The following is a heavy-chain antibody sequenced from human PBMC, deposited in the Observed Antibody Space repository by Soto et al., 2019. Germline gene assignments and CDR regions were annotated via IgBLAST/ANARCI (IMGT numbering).Heavy chain of an antibody. CDR2: ISGSGSST. D-gene: IGHD6-13*01. Sequence: HPGGSLRLSCATSGFTFNNYAMSWVRQAPGKGLEWVSAISGSGSSTYYADSVKGRFTISRDNSKNTLTLQMNSLRAEDTAVYYCAKDRAGYSRQIDYWGQGTLVTVSS. CDR3: AKDRAGYSRQIDY. V-gene: IGHV3-23*01. CDR1: GFTFNNYA. J-gene: IGHJ4*02.